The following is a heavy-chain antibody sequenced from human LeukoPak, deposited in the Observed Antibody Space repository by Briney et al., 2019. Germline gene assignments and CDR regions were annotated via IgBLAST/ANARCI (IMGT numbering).Heavy chain of an antibody. D-gene: IGHD2-2*01. CDR2: IYYSGST. Sequence: SETLSLTCTVSGGSINNYYWSWIRQPPGMGLEWIGYIYYSGSTNYNPSLKSRVTISVDTSNNQFSLKLSSVTAADTAVYYCAGDRTARSRYFDYWGQGTLVTVSS. J-gene: IGHJ4*02. CDR3: AGDRTARSRYFDY. V-gene: IGHV4-59*12. CDR1: GGSINNYY.